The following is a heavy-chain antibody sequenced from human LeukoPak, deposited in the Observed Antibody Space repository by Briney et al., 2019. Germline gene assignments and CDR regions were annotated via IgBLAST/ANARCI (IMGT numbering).Heavy chain of an antibody. Sequence: GGSLRLSCAASGFTFSSYAMSWVRQAPGKGLEWVSAISGSGGSTYYADSVRGRFTISRDNSKNTLYLQMNSLRAEDTAVYYCAKDVWQQLVLDYWGQGTLVTVSS. J-gene: IGHJ4*02. CDR3: AKDVWQQLVLDY. D-gene: IGHD6-13*01. CDR2: ISGSGGST. CDR1: GFTFSSYA. V-gene: IGHV3-23*01.